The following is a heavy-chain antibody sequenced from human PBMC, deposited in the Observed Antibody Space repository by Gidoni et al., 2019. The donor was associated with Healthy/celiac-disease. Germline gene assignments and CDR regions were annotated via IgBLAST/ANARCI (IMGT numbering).Heavy chain of an antibody. CDR1: GFTFSSYW. J-gene: IGHJ4*02. CDR2: IKQVGSEK. V-gene: IGHV3-7*01. CDR3: ARLLGLDY. D-gene: IGHD3-16*01. Sequence: EVQLVESGGGVVQPGGCLRLACAASGFTFSSYWMSWVRQAPGTGLEWVANIKQVGSEKYYVDSVKGRFTISRDNAKNSLYLQMTSLRAEDTAVYYCARLLGLDYWGQGTLVTVSS.